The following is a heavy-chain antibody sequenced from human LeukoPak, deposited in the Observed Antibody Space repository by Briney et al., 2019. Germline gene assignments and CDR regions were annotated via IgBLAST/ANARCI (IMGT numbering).Heavy chain of an antibody. V-gene: IGHV5-51*01. CDR1: GYSFTNYW. J-gene: IGHJ4*02. Sequence: GESLKISCKGSGYSFTNYWISWVRQMPGKGLEWMGIIYPGGSDTRYSPSFQGQVTISADKSITTAYLQWSSLKASDSAIYYCAKLLNDLPDYWGQGTLVTVSS. CDR2: IYPGGSDT. CDR3: AKLLNDLPDY. D-gene: IGHD1-1*01.